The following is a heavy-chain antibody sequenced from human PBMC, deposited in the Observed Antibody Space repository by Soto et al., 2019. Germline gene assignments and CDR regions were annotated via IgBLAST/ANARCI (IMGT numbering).Heavy chain of an antibody. CDR3: ARDQLTALTVTTYYYYYGMDV. Sequence: SETLSLTCTVSGGSISSYYWSWIRQPPGKGLEWIGYIYYSGSTNYNPSLKSRVTISVDTSKNQFSLKLSSVTAADTAVYYCARDQLTALTVTTYYYYYGMDVWGQGTTVTVSS. V-gene: IGHV4-59*01. CDR1: GGSISSYY. D-gene: IGHD4-17*01. J-gene: IGHJ6*02. CDR2: IYYSGST.